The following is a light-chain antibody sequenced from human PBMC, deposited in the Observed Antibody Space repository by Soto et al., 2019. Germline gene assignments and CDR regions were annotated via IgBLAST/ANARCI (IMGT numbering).Light chain of an antibody. CDR1: QSVSSSS. J-gene: IGKJ2*01. V-gene: IGKV3-20*01. CDR3: QQYGSSPYT. CDR2: GAS. Sequence: EIVLTQSPGTLSLSPGERATLSCRASQSVSSSSLAWYQQKPGQAPRLLIYGASSRATGILDRFSGSGSGTDFALTISRPEPEDFAVFYCQQYGSSPYTVGQGTKLEIK.